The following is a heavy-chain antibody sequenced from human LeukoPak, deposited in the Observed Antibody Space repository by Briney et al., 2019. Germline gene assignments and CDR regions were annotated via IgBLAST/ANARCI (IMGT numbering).Heavy chain of an antibody. V-gene: IGHV3-30*03. D-gene: IGHD2/OR15-2a*01. CDR2: ISYDGINK. J-gene: IGHJ4*02. CDR1: GFTFSSYG. CDR3: ARDGPNKAARGDY. Sequence: GSLRLSCAASGFTFSSYGIHWVRQAPGKGLEWVAVISYDGINKYYADSVKGRFTISRDNSKNTLYLQMNSLRAEDTAVYYCARDGPNKAARGDYWGQGTLVTVSS.